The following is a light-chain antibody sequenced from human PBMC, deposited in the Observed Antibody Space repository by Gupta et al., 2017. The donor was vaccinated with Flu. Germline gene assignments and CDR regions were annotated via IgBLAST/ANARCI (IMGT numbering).Light chain of an antibody. CDR2: DDW. CDR3: QVWDSSNNHVV. J-gene: IGLJ2*01. Sequence: SSVLNQPPSVSVAPVQTATITRGGNNIGSTSGHWYQQGQGPAPVLVVYDDWDRPSGITDRFSGANSGNTATLTISRAEAGDEADYYCQVWDSSNNHVVFGGGTKLTVL. V-gene: IGLV3-21*02. CDR1: NIGSTS.